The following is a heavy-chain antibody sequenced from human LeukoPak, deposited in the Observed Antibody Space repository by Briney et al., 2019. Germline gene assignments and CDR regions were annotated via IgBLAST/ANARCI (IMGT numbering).Heavy chain of an antibody. CDR3: AKTTVSNGWYYFDY. CDR2: ISSSGSDT. D-gene: IGHD6-19*01. Sequence: PGGSLRLSCAASGFIFTTYALSWVRQAPGRGLQWVSAISSSGSDTYYTDSVKGRFTISRDNFKKTLYLQLSSLRAEDAAVYYCAKTTVSNGWYYFDYWGQGTLVTVSS. J-gene: IGHJ4*02. V-gene: IGHV3-23*01. CDR1: GFIFTTYA.